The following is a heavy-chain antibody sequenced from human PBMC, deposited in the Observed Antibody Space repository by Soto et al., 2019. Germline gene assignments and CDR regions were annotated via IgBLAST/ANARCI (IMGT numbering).Heavy chain of an antibody. CDR2: IYYSGST. D-gene: IGHD3-10*01. CDR1: GGSISSGGYY. CDR3: ARETLSGVLDY. Sequence: QVQLQESGPGLVKPSQTLSLACTVSGGSISSGGYYWSCIRQHPGKGLEWIGYIYYSGSTYYNPSLKSRVTISVDTSKNQFSLKLSSVTAADTAVYYCARETLSGVLDYWGQGTLVTVSS. J-gene: IGHJ4*02. V-gene: IGHV4-31*03.